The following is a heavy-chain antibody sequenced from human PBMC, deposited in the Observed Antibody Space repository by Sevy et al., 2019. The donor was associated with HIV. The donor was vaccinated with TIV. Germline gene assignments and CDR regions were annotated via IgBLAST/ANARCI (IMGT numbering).Heavy chain of an antibody. Sequence: GGSLRFSCAASGFTFSSYGMHWVRQAPGKGLEWVAFIRYDGSNKYYADSVKGRFTISRDNSKNTLYLQMNSLRAEDTAVYYCAKDVVVVAAGYYYYYYGMDVWGQGTTVTVSS. CDR2: IRYDGSNK. CDR3: AKDVVVVAAGYYYYYYGMDV. CDR1: GFTFSSYG. V-gene: IGHV3-30*02. J-gene: IGHJ6*02. D-gene: IGHD2-15*01.